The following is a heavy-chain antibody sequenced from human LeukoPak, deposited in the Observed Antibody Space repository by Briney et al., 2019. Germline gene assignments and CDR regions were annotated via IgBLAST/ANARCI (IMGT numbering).Heavy chain of an antibody. J-gene: IGHJ5*02. Sequence: GGSLRLSCAAYGFTVSTNSMTWVRQAPGRGLEWVSVIFTDGSTYYAGSVRGRFTISRDNSENTLFLQMNSLKIGDTAVYYCARLPGSWGQGTLVTVSS. CDR2: IFTDGST. V-gene: IGHV3-66*02. CDR1: GFTVSTNS. D-gene: IGHD6-25*01. CDR3: ARLPGS.